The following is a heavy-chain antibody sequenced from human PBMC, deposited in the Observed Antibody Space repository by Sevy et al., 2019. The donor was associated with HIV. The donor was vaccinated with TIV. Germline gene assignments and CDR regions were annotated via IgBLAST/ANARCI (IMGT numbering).Heavy chain of an antibody. J-gene: IGHJ4*02. D-gene: IGHD6-13*01. CDR1: GFTFSRFG. CDR3: AKGRQLVSGRFGTYFDS. CDR2: VSGVVIP. Sequence: GGSLRLSCVASGFTFSRFGMTWVRQVPGKGLEWVSTVSGVVIPHTTQTTYYADSVRGRFTISRDHSKDSLFLQRNGLRADDTAVYFCAKGRQLVSGRFGTYFDSWGQGILVTVSS. V-gene: IGHV3-23*01.